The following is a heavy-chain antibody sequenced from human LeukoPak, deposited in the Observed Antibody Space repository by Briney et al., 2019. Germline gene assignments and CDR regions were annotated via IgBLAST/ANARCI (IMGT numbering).Heavy chain of an antibody. J-gene: IGHJ4*02. V-gene: IGHV1-18*01. D-gene: IGHD6-19*01. CDR3: AREPGYSSGCHGDY. CDR1: GYTFTSYD. Sequence: ASVKVSCKASGYTFTSYDIIWVRQAPGQGLEWMGWISAYNGNTNYAQKLQGRVTMTTDTSTSTAYMELRSLRSDDTAVYYCAREPGYSSGCHGDYWGQGTLVTVSS. CDR2: ISAYNGNT.